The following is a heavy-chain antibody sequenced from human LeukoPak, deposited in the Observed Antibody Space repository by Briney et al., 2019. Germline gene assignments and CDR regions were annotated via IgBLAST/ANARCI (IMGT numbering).Heavy chain of an antibody. CDR2: IKSKTDGGTT. CDR1: GFTFSNAW. V-gene: IGHV3-15*01. Sequence: GGSLRLSCAASGFTFSNAWMSWVRQAPGKGLEWVGRIKSKTDGGTTDYAAPVKGRFTISRDDSKNTLYLQMNSLRAEDTAVYYCAKGSRSSSSWLNFDYWGQGTLVTVSS. CDR3: AKGSRSSSSWLNFDY. D-gene: IGHD6-13*01. J-gene: IGHJ4*02.